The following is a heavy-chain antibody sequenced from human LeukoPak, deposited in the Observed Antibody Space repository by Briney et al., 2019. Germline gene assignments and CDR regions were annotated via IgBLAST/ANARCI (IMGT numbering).Heavy chain of an antibody. CDR3: AREGSSSNWYYFDH. CDR2: ISSSNTYI. V-gene: IGHV3-21*01. D-gene: IGHD6-13*01. Sequence: PGRSLRLSCAASGFTFSSYSMNWVRQAPGKGLEWVSSISSSNTYIYYADSVKGRFTISRDNAKNSLYLQMNSLRAEDTAVYYCAREGSSSNWYYFDHWGQGTLVTVSS. J-gene: IGHJ4*02. CDR1: GFTFSSYS.